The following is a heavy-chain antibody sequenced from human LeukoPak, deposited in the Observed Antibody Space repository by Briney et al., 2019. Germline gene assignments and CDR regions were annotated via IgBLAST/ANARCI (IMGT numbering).Heavy chain of an antibody. CDR2: IYTSGST. CDR3: ARGGIVVVPAATSYYYYYYMDV. Sequence: SETLSLTCTVSGGSISSYYWSWIRQPPGKGLEWIGRIYTSGSTNYNPSLKSRVTMSVDTSKNQFSLKLSSVTAADTAVYYCARGGIVVVPAATSYYYYYYMDVWGKGTTVTISS. J-gene: IGHJ6*03. D-gene: IGHD2-2*01. CDR1: GGSISSYY. V-gene: IGHV4-4*07.